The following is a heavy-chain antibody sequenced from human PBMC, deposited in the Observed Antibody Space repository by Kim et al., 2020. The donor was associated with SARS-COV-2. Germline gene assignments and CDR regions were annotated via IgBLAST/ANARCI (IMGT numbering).Heavy chain of an antibody. Sequence: SETLSLTCTVSGGSISSSSYYWGWIRQPPGKGREWIGSIYYSGSTYYNPSRKSRVTISVDSSKNQFSLKLSSVTAADTAVYYFARPRRVMVRGETGFDP. D-gene: IGHD3-10*01. CDR2: IYYSGST. CDR3: ARPRRVMVRGETGFDP. J-gene: IGHJ5*02. V-gene: IGHV4-39*01. CDR1: GGSISSSSYY.